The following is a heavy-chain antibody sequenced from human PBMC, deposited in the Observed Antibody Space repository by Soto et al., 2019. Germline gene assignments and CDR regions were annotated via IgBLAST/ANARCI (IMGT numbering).Heavy chain of an antibody. Sequence: PGGSLRLSCAASGFTFCSYWMSWVRQAPGKGLEWVANIKQDGSEKYYVDSVKGRFTISRDNAKNSLYLQMNSLRAEDTAVYYCASRDVTPTDAFDIWGQGTMVTVSS. J-gene: IGHJ3*02. CDR1: GFTFCSYW. CDR2: IKQDGSEK. V-gene: IGHV3-7*01. CDR3: ASRDVTPTDAFDI. D-gene: IGHD2-21*02.